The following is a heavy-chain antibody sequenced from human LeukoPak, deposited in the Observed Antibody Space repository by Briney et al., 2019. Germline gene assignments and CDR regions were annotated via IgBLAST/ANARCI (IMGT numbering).Heavy chain of an antibody. D-gene: IGHD3-16*02. CDR3: ANSYHDAFDI. J-gene: IGHJ3*02. V-gene: IGHV3-23*01. CDR1: GFTFSSYA. Sequence: PGGSLRLSCAASGFTFSSYARSWVRQAPGKGLEWVSAISGSGGSTYYADSVRGRFTISRENSKNTLYLQMHSLRAEVTAVYYSANSYHDAFDIWGQGTMVTVSS. CDR2: ISGSGGST.